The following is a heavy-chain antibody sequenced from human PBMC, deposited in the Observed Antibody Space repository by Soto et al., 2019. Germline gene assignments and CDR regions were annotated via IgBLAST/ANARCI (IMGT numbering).Heavy chain of an antibody. CDR1: GGTFSSSA. J-gene: IGHJ6*02. Sequence: QVQLVQSGAEVKKPGSSVKVSCKASGGTFSSSAISWVRQAPGQGLEWMGGIIPIFGTANYAQKFQGRVTITADESTSTAYMELSSLASEDTDVYYCARESGGRGDSHGPNYYYSHGRDVWGQGTTVTVSS. CDR3: ARESGGRGDSHGPNYYYSHGRDV. D-gene: IGHD5-18*01. V-gene: IGHV1-69*01. CDR2: IIPIFGTA.